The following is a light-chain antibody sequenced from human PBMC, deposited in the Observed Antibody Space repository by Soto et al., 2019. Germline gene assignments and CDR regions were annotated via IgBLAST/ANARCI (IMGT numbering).Light chain of an antibody. Sequence: DIQRTQSPSSVSASVGDRVTITCRASQDISNYLAWYQQKPGKAPNLLIYTASSLQSGVPSKFSGSGSGTDFTLTISSLQPEDFATYYCQQTNSVPLTFGGGTKVEIK. V-gene: IGKV1-12*01. J-gene: IGKJ4*01. CDR3: QQTNSVPLT. CDR1: QDISNY. CDR2: TAS.